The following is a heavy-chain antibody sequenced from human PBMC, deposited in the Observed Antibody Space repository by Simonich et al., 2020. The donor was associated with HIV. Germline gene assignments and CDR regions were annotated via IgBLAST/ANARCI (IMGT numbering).Heavy chain of an antibody. Sequence: GGGFVQPGRTLRLSCKASGFTFGDYAKNSVRPAHGKGLEWVGLIRSKPYVGTTEYAASVKCRFSISRDDSKTISYLQMNSRNTEDTAVYYCTRDHIACEYYGSFDSWGQGTLVTVSS. CDR1: GFTFGDYA. CDR2: IRSKPYVGTT. J-gene: IGHJ4*02. V-gene: IGHV3-49*04. D-gene: IGHD3-10*01. CDR3: TRDHIACEYYGSFDS.